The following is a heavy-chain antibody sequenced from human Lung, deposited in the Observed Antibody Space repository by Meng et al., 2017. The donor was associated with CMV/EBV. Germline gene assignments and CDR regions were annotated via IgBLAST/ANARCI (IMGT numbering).Heavy chain of an antibody. Sequence: GEXXKISCAASGFTFSSFAMSWVRQAPGRGLEWVSGVSSSGGTTSYADSVKGRFIISRDNSRNTVYLQMNSLRAEDTAIYYCAKPPAYYSSWGQGNLVHCSS. V-gene: IGHV3-23*01. CDR2: VSSSGGTT. CDR1: GFTFSSFA. CDR3: AKPPAYYSS. D-gene: IGHD3-16*01. J-gene: IGHJ5*02.